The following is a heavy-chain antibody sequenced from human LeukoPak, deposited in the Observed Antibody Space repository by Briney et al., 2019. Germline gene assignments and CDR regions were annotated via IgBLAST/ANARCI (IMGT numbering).Heavy chain of an antibody. CDR2: IYASGST. J-gene: IGHJ4*02. CDR3: AGGSSSWYNLY. CDR1: SDSITSFY. D-gene: IGHD6-13*01. V-gene: IGHV4-4*07. Sequence: PSETLSLTCTVSSDSITSFYWNWIRQPAGKGLEWIGRIYASGSTNYNPSLKSRVTMSLVTSKNQFSLKLSSVTAADTAVYYCAGGSSSWYNLYWGQGTLVTVSS.